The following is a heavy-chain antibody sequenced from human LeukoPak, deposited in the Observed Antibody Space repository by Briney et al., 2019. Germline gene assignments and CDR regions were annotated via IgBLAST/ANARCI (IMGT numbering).Heavy chain of an antibody. V-gene: IGHV4-4*09. CDR1: DGSISSNY. CDR2: IHSSGST. Sequence: SGTLSLTCSVSDGSISSNYWSWIRQPPVKGLEWIGYIHSSGSTHYSPSLKSRVTTSLDTSKNQFSLKLSSVTAADTAVYYCARLGSYSDHWGQGTLVTVSS. D-gene: IGHD1-26*01. J-gene: IGHJ4*02. CDR3: ARLGSYSDH.